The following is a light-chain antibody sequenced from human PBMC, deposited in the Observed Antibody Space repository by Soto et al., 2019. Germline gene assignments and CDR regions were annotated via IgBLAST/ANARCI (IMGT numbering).Light chain of an antibody. Sequence: SYELTQPPSVSVSPGQTASITCSGDNLGDKYVCWYQRKPGQSPVLVIYQDIKRPSGIPERFSGSNSGNTATLTISGTQTMDEADYYCQAWDSSIVVFGGGTKVTVL. CDR2: QDI. CDR1: NLGDKY. CDR3: QAWDSSIVV. V-gene: IGLV3-1*01. J-gene: IGLJ2*01.